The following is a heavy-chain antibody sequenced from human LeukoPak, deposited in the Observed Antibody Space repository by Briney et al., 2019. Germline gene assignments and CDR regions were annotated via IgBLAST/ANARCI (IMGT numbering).Heavy chain of an antibody. D-gene: IGHD2-15*01. CDR2: IKPDEGEK. V-gene: IGHV3-7*05. CDR3: ARYCSVGNCYQFDY. Sequence: GESLRLSCAVTGFTFSEYWMSWVRQTPGKGLEWVANIKPDEGEKNYVESVRGRFTISRDNAKNSLYLQMNSLRAEDTAVYFCARYCSVGNCYQFDYWGQGTLVTVSS. J-gene: IGHJ4*02. CDR1: GFTFSEYW.